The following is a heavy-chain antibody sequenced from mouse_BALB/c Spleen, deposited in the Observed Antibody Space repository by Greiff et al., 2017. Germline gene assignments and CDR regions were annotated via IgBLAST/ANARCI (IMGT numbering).Heavy chain of an antibody. CDR1: GYSITSDYA. Sequence: EVQLQQSGPGLVKPSQSLSLTCTVTGYSITSDYAWNWIRQFPGNKLEWMGYISYSGSTSYNPSLKSRISITRDTSKNQFFLQLNSVTTEDTATYYCAKGAYWGQGTLVTVSA. CDR3: AKGAY. CDR2: ISYSGST. V-gene: IGHV3-2*02. J-gene: IGHJ3*01.